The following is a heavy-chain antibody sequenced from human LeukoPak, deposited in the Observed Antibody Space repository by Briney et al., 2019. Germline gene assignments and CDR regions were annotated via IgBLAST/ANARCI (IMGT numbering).Heavy chain of an antibody. D-gene: IGHD1-26*01. J-gene: IGHJ4*02. V-gene: IGHV3-21*01. Sequence: PGGSLRLSCAASGFTFSSYSMNWVRQAPGKGLEWVSSISSSSSYIYYADSVKGRFTISRDNAKNSLYLQMNSLRAEDTAVYYCARQTGIVGATSYFDYWGQGTLVTVSS. CDR3: ARQTGIVGATSYFDY. CDR2: ISSSSSYI. CDR1: GFTFSSYS.